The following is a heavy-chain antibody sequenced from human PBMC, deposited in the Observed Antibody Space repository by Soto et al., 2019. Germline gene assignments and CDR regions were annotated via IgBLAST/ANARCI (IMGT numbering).Heavy chain of an antibody. V-gene: IGHV3-7*04. CDR2: IKPDGSEK. J-gene: IGHJ3*02. CDR1: GFTFSNYW. Sequence: PGGSLRLSCAASGFTFSNYWMSWVRQVPGKGLEWVANIKPDGSEKWYVDSVKGRFTISRDNVKKSLYLQMISLRAEDTAMYYCARGYYHDTSGPVSDALDIWGQGTMVTVSS. D-gene: IGHD3-22*01. CDR3: ARGYYHDTSGPVSDALDI.